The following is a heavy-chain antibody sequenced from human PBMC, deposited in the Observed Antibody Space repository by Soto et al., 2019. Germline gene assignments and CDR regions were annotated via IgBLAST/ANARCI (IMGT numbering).Heavy chain of an antibody. CDR2: ISYDGSSK. CDR3: ARHGSEGWLQLARDYYYGMDV. CDR1: GFTFTAYG. V-gene: IGHV3-30*03. D-gene: IGHD5-12*01. Sequence: PGGSLRLSCAAPGFTFTAYGMHWVRQSPGKGLEWVAFISYDGSSKHYAESLKGRLTISRDNSENTAYLQWSSLKASDTAMYYCARHGSEGWLQLARDYYYGMDVWGQGTTVTAP. J-gene: IGHJ6*02.